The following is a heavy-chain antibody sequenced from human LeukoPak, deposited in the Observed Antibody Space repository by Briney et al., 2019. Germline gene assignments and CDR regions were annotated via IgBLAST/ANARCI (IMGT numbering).Heavy chain of an antibody. Sequence: GGSLRLSCAASGFTFSNYWMHWVRQAPGKGLVWVSRISSDGSSTGYADSVKGRSTISRDNSKSTLFLQMHSLRAEDTAIYYCARSGSNWETLDYWGQGTLVAVSS. CDR3: ARSGSNWETLDY. CDR1: GFTFSNYW. J-gene: IGHJ4*02. CDR2: ISSDGSST. D-gene: IGHD4-11*01. V-gene: IGHV3-74*01.